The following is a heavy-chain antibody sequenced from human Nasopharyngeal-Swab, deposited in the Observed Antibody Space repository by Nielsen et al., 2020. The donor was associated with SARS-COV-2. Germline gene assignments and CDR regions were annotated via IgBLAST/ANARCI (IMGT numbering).Heavy chain of an antibody. CDR1: GDSVSSNSAA. CDR3: ARGSGTYSDYFDY. Sequence: SETLSLTCAISGDSVSSNSAAWTWISQSPSRGLEWLGMTYFRSKWLNDYAVSVKSRITINQDTSRNQFSLQLNSVTPEDTAIYYCARGSGTYSDYFDYWGQGTLVSVSS. J-gene: IGHJ4*02. D-gene: IGHD1-26*01. CDR2: TYFRSKWLN. V-gene: IGHV6-1*01.